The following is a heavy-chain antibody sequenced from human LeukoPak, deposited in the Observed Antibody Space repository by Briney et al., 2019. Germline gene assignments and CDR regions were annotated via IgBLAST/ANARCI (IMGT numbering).Heavy chain of an antibody. J-gene: IGHJ4*02. CDR3: AKDHPSDGWPTFEY. CDR2: ITNNGGKT. V-gene: IGHV3-23*01. D-gene: IGHD2-15*01. CDR1: GFSVSRRA. Sequence: GGSLRLSCAATGFSVSRRAMSWVRQAPGKGLEGLASITNNGGKTYYAASVKGRFSISRDESQNTVYLAMSSLGVEDTAVYYCAKDHPSDGWPTFEYWGQGVLVTVSS.